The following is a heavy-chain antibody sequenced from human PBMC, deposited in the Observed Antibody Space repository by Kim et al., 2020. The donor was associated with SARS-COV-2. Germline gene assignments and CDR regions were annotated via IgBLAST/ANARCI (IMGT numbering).Heavy chain of an antibody. CDR3: SRSEDY. J-gene: IGHJ4*02. CDR2: QVGSRI. Sequence: QVGSRIYYVDCVKGRFTISRDNAKNSLYLQMNSLRAEDTAVYYCSRSEDYWGQGTLVTVSS. V-gene: IGHV3-7*01.